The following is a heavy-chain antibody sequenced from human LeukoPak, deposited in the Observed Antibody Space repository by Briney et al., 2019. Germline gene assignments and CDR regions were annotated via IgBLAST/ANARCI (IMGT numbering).Heavy chain of an antibody. V-gene: IGHV3-66*01. J-gene: IGHJ4*02. Sequence: GGSLRLSCAASGFIVSNNDMSWVRQAPGKGLEWVSIIYNDGSTHYTDSVKGRFTISRDNSKNTLSLQMNSLRAEDTAVYFCAGTKGSENCRNFDYWGQGTQVTVSS. CDR2: IYNDGST. CDR3: AGTKGSENCRNFDY. CDR1: GFIVSNND. D-gene: IGHD2-8*01.